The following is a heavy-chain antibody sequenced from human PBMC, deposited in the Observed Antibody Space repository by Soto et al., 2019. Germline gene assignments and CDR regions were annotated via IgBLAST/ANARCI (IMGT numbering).Heavy chain of an antibody. CDR3: ARKGLRFLKRAFDY. Sequence: SETLSLTCTVSGGSISSSSYYWGWIRQPPGKGLEWIGSIYYSGSTYYNPSLKSRVTISVDTSKNQFSLKLSSVTAADTAVYYCARKGLRFLKRAFDYWGQGTLVTVSS. CDR2: IYYSGST. D-gene: IGHD3-3*01. J-gene: IGHJ4*02. CDR1: GGSISSSSYY. V-gene: IGHV4-39*01.